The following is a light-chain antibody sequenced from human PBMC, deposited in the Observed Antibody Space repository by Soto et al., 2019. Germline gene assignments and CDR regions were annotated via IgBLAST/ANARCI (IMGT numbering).Light chain of an antibody. V-gene: IGKV1-27*01. CDR3: QKYSSVPV. J-gene: IGKJ3*01. CDR1: QDIRNF. Sequence: DIQMTQSPTSLSASVGDRVTITCRASQDIRNFVAWSQQKPGKAPKLLIYAASTLQSGVPSRFSGSGSWTDFTLTINSLQPEDVATYSCQKYSSVPVFGPGTKVAIK. CDR2: AAS.